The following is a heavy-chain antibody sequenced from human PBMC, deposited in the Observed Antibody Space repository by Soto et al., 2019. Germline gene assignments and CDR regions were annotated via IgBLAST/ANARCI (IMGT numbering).Heavy chain of an antibody. CDR1: GFTFSSYG. Sequence: QVQLVESGGGVVQPGRSLRLSCAASGFTFSSYGMHWVRQAPGKGLEWVALISYDGSNEDYVDSVKGRFTISRDTSQKTLYLQMNSLSTEDTAVYYCAKDLEWLVLRYAMDVWGQGTTVTVSS. D-gene: IGHD6-19*01. J-gene: IGHJ6*02. CDR2: ISYDGSNE. CDR3: AKDLEWLVLRYAMDV. V-gene: IGHV3-30*18.